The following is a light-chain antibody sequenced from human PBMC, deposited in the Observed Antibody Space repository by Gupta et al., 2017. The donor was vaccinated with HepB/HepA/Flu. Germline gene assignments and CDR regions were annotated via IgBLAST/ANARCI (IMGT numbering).Light chain of an antibody. J-gene: IGKJ3*01. CDR1: QDISNY. CDR2: DAS. CDR3: QQYANLPSFT. V-gene: IGKV1-33*01. Sequence: DIQMTQSPSSLSASVGDRVTITCQASQDISNYLNWYQQKPGKAPKLLIYDASNLETGVPSRFSGSGSGTDFTFTISSLQPEDIATYYCQQYANLPSFTFGPGTKVDIK.